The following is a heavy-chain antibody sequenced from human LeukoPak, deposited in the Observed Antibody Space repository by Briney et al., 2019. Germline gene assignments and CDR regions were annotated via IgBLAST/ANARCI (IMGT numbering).Heavy chain of an antibody. Sequence: GGSLRLSCAASGFIFSSYTMNLVRQAPGKGLEWVSSISSSSSYIYYAGEVKGRFTNSKDNAKNSLYLQMNSLRAEDTAVYYCARGTARSTWYFDLWGRGTLVTVSS. D-gene: IGHD2-21*02. CDR1: GFIFSSYT. J-gene: IGHJ2*01. CDR3: ARGTARSTWYFDL. CDR2: ISSSSSYI. V-gene: IGHV3-21*01.